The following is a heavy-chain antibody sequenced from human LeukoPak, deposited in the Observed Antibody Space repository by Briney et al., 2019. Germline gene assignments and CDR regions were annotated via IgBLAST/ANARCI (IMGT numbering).Heavy chain of an antibody. Sequence: SETLSLTCTVSGGSISSYYWSWIRQPPGKGLEWIGYIYYSGSTNYNPSLKSRVTISVDTSKNQFSLKLSSVTAADTAVYYCARMAMVTGLIDYWGQGTLVTVSS. D-gene: IGHD5-18*01. CDR1: GGSISSYY. CDR2: IYYSGST. CDR3: ARMAMVTGLIDY. V-gene: IGHV4-59*01. J-gene: IGHJ4*02.